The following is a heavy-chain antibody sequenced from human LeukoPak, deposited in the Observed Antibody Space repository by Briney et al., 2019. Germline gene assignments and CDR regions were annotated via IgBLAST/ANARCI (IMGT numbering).Heavy chain of an antibody. CDR1: GDTLSSYG. J-gene: IGHJ4*02. CDR2: ISANNGNT. CDR3: ATRVVAEMN. Sequence: ASVKVSCKATGDTLSSYGIALVRQAPGQGLEWMGWISANNGNTKYAQKLQGRVTMTTDTSTSTAYMELESLRSDDTAVYYCATRVVAEMNWGQGTLVTVSS. D-gene: IGHD2-2*01. V-gene: IGHV1-18*01.